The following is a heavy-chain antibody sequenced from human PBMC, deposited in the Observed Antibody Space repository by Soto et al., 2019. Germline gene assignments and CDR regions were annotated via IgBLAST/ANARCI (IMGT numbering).Heavy chain of an antibody. CDR3: ARETYYYDSSAFDY. D-gene: IGHD3-22*01. CDR1: GFTFSSYW. CDR2: IKQDGSEK. V-gene: IGHV3-7*03. Sequence: GGSLRLSCAAPGFTFSSYWMSWVRQAPGKGLEWVANIKQDGSEKYYVDSVKGRFTISRDNAKNSLYLQMNSLRAEDTAVYYCARETYYYDSSAFDYWGQGTLVTVSS. J-gene: IGHJ4*02.